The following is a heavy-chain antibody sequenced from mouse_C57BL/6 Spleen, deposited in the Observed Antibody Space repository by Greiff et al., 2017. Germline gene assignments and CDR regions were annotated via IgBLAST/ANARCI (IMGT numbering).Heavy chain of an antibody. J-gene: IGHJ1*03. Sequence: VKLQESGPGLVQPSQSLSITCTVSGFSLTSYGVHWVRQSPGKGLEWLGVIWRGGSTDYNAAFMSRLSITKDNSKSQVFFKMNSLQADDTAIYYCAKDYYYGSYWYFDVWGTGTTVTVSS. CDR2: IWRGGST. D-gene: IGHD1-1*01. V-gene: IGHV2-5*01. CDR1: GFSLTSYG. CDR3: AKDYYYGSYWYFDV.